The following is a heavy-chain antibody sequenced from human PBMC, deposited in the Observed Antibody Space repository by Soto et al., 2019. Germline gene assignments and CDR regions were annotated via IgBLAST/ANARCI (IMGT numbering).Heavy chain of an antibody. V-gene: IGHV1-3*01. CDR1: GYTFTSYA. CDR3: AREMIRQARTFDY. CDR2: INAGNGNT. J-gene: IGHJ4*02. D-gene: IGHD3-22*01. Sequence: ASVKVSCKASGYTFTSYAMHWVRQAPGQRLEWMGWINAGNGNTKYSQKFQGRVTITRDTSASTAYMELSSLRSEDTAVYYCAREMIRQARTFDYWGQGTLVTVSS.